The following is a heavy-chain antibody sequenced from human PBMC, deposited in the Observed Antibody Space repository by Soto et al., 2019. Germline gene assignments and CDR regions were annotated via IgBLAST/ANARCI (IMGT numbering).Heavy chain of an antibody. J-gene: IGHJ6*02. Sequence: PGESLKISCKGSGYSFTSYWIGWVRQMPGKGLEWMGIIYPGDSDTRYSPSFQGQVTISADKSISTAYLQWSSLKASDTAMYYCARLGEESGLYYYGMDVWGQGTTVTVSS. D-gene: IGHD3-3*01. CDR2: IYPGDSDT. CDR3: ARLGEESGLYYYGMDV. V-gene: IGHV5-51*01. CDR1: GYSFTSYW.